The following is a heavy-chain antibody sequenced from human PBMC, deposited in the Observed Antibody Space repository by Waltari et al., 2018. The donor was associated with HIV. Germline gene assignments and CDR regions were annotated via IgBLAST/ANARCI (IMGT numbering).Heavy chain of an antibody. CDR2: ISSSGSTI. CDR1: AVTFSCYS. D-gene: IGHD1-26*01. J-gene: IGHJ4*02. Sequence: EVQLLESGGGLVQPGGSLRLSCAASAVTFSCYSMNWVRQAPGKGLEWVSYISSSGSTIYYADSVRGRFTISRDNAKNSLYLQLNSLRAEDTAVYYCARDYSGTYADFDYWGQGTLVTVSS. CDR3: ARDYSGTYADFDY. V-gene: IGHV3-48*01.